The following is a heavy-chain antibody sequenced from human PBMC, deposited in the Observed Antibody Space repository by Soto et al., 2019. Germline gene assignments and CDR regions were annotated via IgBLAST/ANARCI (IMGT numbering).Heavy chain of an antibody. V-gene: IGHV3-21*01. J-gene: IGHJ6*03. CDR3: ARDYFGSGPDYYLDV. D-gene: IGHD3-10*01. CDR2: ISRGSRFL. CDR1: GFNFETYS. Sequence: GGSLRLSCAASGFNFETYSMNWVRQTPGKGLEWVSSISRGSRFLHYADSMKGRFIISREDAESSLFLQIDSLRVEDTGVYFCARDYFGSGPDYYLDVWGTGTTVTVSS.